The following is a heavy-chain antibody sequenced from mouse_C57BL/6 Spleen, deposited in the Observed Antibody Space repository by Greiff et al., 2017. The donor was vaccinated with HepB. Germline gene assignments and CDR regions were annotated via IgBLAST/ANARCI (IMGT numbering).Heavy chain of an antibody. J-gene: IGHJ2*01. CDR3: AREIGGNYETLDY. V-gene: IGHV3-6*01. Sequence: DVHLVESGPGLVKPSQSLSLTCSVTGYSITSGYYWNWIRQFPGNKLEWMGYISYDGSNNYNPSLKNRISITRDTSKNKFFLKLNSVTTEDTATYYCAREIGGNYETLDYWGQGTTLTVSS. CDR1: GYSITSGYY. CDR2: ISYDGSN. D-gene: IGHD2-1*01.